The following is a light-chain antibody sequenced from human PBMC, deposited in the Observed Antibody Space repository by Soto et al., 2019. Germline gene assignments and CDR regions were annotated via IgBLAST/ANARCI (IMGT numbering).Light chain of an antibody. J-gene: IGLJ2*01. CDR1: NSDVGFYDY. V-gene: IGLV2-14*01. Sequence: QSALTQPASVSGSPRQSITISCTGTNSDVGFYDYVSWYQQYPGKAPKLMIYDVTKRPSGVSNRFSGSKSGNTASLTISGHQAEDEADYYCSSYTSSSTLVIFGGGTKLTVL. CDR2: DVT. CDR3: SSYTSSSTLVI.